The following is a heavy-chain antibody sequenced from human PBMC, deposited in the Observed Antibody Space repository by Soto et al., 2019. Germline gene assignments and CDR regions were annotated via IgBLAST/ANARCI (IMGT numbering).Heavy chain of an antibody. CDR3: ARLPRSGSYQLRYFDY. J-gene: IGHJ4*02. CDR1: GGSISSSSYY. V-gene: IGHV4-39*01. D-gene: IGHD1-26*01. CDR2: IYYSGST. Sequence: QLQLQESGPGLVKPSETLSLTCTVSGGSISSSSYYWGWIRQPPGKGLEWIGRIYYSGSTYYNPSLKSRVTISVDTSKNQFSLKLRSVTAADTAVYYCARLPRSGSYQLRYFDYWGQGTLVTVSS.